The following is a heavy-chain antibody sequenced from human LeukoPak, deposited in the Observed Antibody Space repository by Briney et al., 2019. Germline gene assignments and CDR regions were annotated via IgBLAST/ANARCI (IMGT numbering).Heavy chain of an antibody. J-gene: IGHJ4*02. CDR3: ARDQDTSYGYNPGY. CDR2: ISYDGSNK. D-gene: IGHD5-18*01. V-gene: IGHV3-30-3*01. Sequence: GGSLRLSCAASGFTFSSYAMHWVRQAPGKGLEWVAVISYDGSNKYYADSVKGRFTISRDNSKNTLYLQMNSLRAEDTAVYYCARDQDTSYGYNPGYWGQGTLVTVSS. CDR1: GFTFSSYA.